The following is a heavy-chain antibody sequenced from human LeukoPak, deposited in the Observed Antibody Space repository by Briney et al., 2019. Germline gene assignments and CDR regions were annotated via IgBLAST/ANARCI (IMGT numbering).Heavy chain of an antibody. CDR1: GFTFSTFW. D-gene: IGHD3-10*02. CDR2: IKQDGSEK. J-gene: IGHJ6*04. V-gene: IGHV3-7*01. CDR3: AELGITMIGGV. Sequence: PGGSLRLSCAASGFTFSTFWMSWVRQAPGKGLEWVANIKQDGSEKYYVDSVKGRFTISRDNAKNSLYLQMNSLRAEDTAVYYCAELGITMIGGVWGKGTTVTISS.